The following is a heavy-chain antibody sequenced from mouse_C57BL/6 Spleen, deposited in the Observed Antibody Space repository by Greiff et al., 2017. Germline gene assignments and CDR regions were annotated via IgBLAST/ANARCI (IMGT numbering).Heavy chain of an antibody. CDR3: ARGSYGNYPNDMDY. Sequence: VQLQQPGAELVRPGSSVKLSCQASGYTFTSYWMHWVKQRPIQGLEWIGNIDPSDSETHYNQKFKDKATLTVDKSSSTSYMQLSSLTSEDSAVYYGARGSYGNYPNDMDYWGQGTTLTVSS. CDR1: GYTFTSYW. J-gene: IGHJ2*01. CDR2: IDPSDSET. V-gene: IGHV1-52*01. D-gene: IGHD2-1*01.